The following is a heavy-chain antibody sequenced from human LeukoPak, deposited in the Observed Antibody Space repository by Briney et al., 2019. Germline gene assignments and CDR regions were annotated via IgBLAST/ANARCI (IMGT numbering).Heavy chain of an antibody. CDR2: INPNSGGT. V-gene: IGHV1-2*06. Sequence: ASVKVSCKASGYTFTGYYMHWVRQAPGQGLEWMGRINPNSGGTNYAQKFQGRVTMTRDTSISTAYMELSRLRSDDTAVYYCARARITMIEVVPPDYWGQGTLVTVSS. J-gene: IGHJ4*02. CDR3: ARARITMIEVVPPDY. D-gene: IGHD3-22*01. CDR1: GYTFTGYY.